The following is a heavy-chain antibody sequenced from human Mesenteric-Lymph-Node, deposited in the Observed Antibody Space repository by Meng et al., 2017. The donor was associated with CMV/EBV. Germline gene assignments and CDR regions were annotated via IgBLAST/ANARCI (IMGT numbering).Heavy chain of an antibody. Sequence: GSLRLSCAASGFTFSSYAMHWVRQAPGKGLEYVSAISSNGGSTYYADSVKGRFTISRDNSKNTLYLQMGSLRAEDMAVYYCARTQYFDWLNYFDYWGQGTLVTVSS. CDR2: ISSNGGST. D-gene: IGHD3-9*01. J-gene: IGHJ4*02. CDR1: GFTFSSYA. CDR3: ARTQYFDWLNYFDY. V-gene: IGHV3-64*02.